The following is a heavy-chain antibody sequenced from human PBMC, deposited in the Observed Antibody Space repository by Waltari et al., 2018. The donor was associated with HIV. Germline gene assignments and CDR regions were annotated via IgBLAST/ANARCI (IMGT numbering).Heavy chain of an antibody. CDR3: AKEGLHGDYDGMDV. CDR2: LTGSNDNT. V-gene: IGHV3-23*04. J-gene: IGHJ6*02. Sequence: VQSAGRVVRPGGYMRLSCAAAVVEFQGHQRSGVRQFPGGRLEWVSSLTGSNDNTYHAPALKGRFTISRDTSKNILYLQMNNLGVDDTAVYYCAKEGLHGDYDGMDVWGQGTTVIVSS. CDR1: VVEFQGHQ.